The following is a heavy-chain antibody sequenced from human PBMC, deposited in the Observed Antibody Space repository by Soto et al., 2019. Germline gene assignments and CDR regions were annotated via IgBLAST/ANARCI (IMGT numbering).Heavy chain of an antibody. Sequence: AASVKVSCKASGYTFTSYGISWVRQAPGQGLEWMGWISAYNGNTNYAQKLQGRVTMTTDTSTSTAYMELRSLRSDDTAVYYCARDDDSSGYPGWFDPWGQGTLVTVSS. J-gene: IGHJ5*02. CDR2: ISAYNGNT. CDR3: ARDDDSSGYPGWFDP. CDR1: GYTFTSYG. D-gene: IGHD3-22*01. V-gene: IGHV1-18*04.